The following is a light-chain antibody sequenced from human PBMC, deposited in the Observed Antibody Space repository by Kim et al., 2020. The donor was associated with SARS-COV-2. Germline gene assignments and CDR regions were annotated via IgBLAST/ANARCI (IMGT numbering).Light chain of an antibody. Sequence: EIVLTQSPATLSLSPGERATLSCRASQSVSRYLAWYQQKPGQAPRLLIYSASNRATGIPARFSGSGSGTDFTLTISGLEPEDFAVYYCQLRSNWPPWTFGQGTKVDIK. J-gene: IGKJ1*01. V-gene: IGKV3-11*01. CDR2: SAS. CDR1: QSVSRY. CDR3: QLRSNWPPWT.